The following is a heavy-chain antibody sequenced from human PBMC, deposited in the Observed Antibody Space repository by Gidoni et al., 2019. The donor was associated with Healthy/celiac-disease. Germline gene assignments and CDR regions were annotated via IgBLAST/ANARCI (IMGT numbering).Heavy chain of an antibody. CDR1: GFIFSNAW. V-gene: IGHV3-15*01. D-gene: IGHD7-27*01. CDR3: TTATWGNHFDY. CDR2: IKSKTDGGTT. Sequence: EVQLVESGGGLVKPGGSLRLSCAASGFIFSNAWMSWVRQAPGKGLGGVGRIKSKTDGGTTDYAAPVKGRFTSSRDDSKNTLYLQMNSLKTEDTAVYYCTTATWGNHFDYWGQGTLVTVSS. J-gene: IGHJ4*02.